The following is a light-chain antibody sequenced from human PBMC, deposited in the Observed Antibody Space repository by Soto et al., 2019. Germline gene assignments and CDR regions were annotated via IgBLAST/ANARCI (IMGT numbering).Light chain of an antibody. CDR2: GAS. CDR1: QSVSSTY. J-gene: IGKJ1*01. CDR3: QQCGSSPWT. Sequence: EIVLTQSPGTLSLSPGERATLSCRASQSVSSTYLAWYQQKPGQAPRLLIYGASSRATGIPDRFSGGGSGTDFNLTISRVEPEDFAVYYCQQCGSSPWTFGQGTKVEIK. V-gene: IGKV3-20*01.